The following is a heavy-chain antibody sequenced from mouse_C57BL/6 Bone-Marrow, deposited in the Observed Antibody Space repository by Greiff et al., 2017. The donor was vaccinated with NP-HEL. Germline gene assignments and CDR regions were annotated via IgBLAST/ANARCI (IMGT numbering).Heavy chain of an antibody. CDR3: ITVTYAMDY. D-gene: IGHD4-1*01. Sequence: EVKLQESGGGLVQPGGSMKLSCVASGFTFSNYWMNWVRQSPEKGLEWVAQIRLKSDNYATHYAESVKGRFTISRDDSKSSVYLQMNNLRAEDTGIYYCITVTYAMDYWGQGTSVTVSS. CDR2: IRLKSDNYAT. V-gene: IGHV6-3*01. J-gene: IGHJ4*01. CDR1: GFTFSNYW.